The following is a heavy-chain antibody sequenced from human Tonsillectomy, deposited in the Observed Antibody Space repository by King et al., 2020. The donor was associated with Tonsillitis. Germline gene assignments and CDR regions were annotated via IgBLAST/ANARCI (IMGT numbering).Heavy chain of an antibody. CDR2: IRSKANSYAT. V-gene: IGHV3-73*02. CDR3: TRGGDYDSGYYYGMDV. Sequence: VQLVESGEGLVQPGGSLTLSCAASGFTFSGAAMHWVRQASGKGLEWVGLIRSKANSYATVYAASVNGRFTVSRDDSKKTAYLQVNSLKTEDTAVYYCTRGGDYDSGYYYGMDVWGQGTTVTVSS. CDR1: GFTFSGAA. J-gene: IGHJ6*02. D-gene: IGHD4-17*01.